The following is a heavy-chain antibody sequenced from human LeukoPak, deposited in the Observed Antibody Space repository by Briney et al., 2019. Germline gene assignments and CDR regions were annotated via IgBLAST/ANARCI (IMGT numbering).Heavy chain of an antibody. J-gene: IGHJ3*02. CDR3: ATYVDTAMVVDAFDI. Sequence: ASVKVSCKASGGTFSSYAISWVRQAPGQGLEWMGRIIPIFGTANYAQKFQGRVTITTDESTSTAYMELSSLRSEDTAVYYCATYVDTAMVVDAFDIWGQGTMATVSS. D-gene: IGHD5-18*01. V-gene: IGHV1-69*05. CDR1: GGTFSSYA. CDR2: IIPIFGTA.